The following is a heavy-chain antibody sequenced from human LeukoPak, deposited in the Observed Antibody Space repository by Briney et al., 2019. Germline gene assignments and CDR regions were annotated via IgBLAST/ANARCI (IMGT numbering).Heavy chain of an antibody. CDR1: GGSFSGYY. CDR3: ARGRLAIGRSHGIYFDY. V-gene: IGHV4-34*01. CDR2: INHSGST. D-gene: IGHD6-19*01. Sequence: SETLSLTCAVYGGSFSGYYWSWIRQPPGKGLEWIGEINHSGSTNYNPSLKSRVTISVDTSKNQFSLKLSSVTAADTAVYYCARGRLAIGRSHGIYFDYWGQGTTVTVSS. J-gene: IGHJ4*03.